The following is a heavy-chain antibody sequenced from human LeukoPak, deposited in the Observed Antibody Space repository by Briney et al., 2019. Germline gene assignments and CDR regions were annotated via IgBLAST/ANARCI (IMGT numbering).Heavy chain of an antibody. CDR1: GYTLTELS. Sequence: ASVKVSCKVSGYTLTELSMHWVRQAPGQGLEWMGGIIPIFGTANYAQKFQGRVTITADESTSTAYMELSSLRSEDTAVYYCARVSPPGGDYVDYWGQGTLVTVSS. V-gene: IGHV1-69*13. CDR2: IIPIFGTA. J-gene: IGHJ4*02. D-gene: IGHD2/OR15-2a*01. CDR3: ARVSPPGGDYVDY.